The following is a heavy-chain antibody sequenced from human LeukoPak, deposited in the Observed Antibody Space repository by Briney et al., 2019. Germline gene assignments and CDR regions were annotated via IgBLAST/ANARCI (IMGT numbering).Heavy chain of an antibody. CDR2: IKKDGSEK. D-gene: IGHD3-22*01. Sequence: PGGSLRLSRAASGFTFSSYWMSGVRQAPGKGLEWVANIKKDGSEKYYVDSVKGRFTISRDNAKNSLYLQMNSLRAEDTAVYYCARPSYYYDSSGSVSGAFDIWGQGTMVTVSS. J-gene: IGHJ3*02. V-gene: IGHV3-7*04. CDR1: GFTFSSYW. CDR3: ARPSYYYDSSGSVSGAFDI.